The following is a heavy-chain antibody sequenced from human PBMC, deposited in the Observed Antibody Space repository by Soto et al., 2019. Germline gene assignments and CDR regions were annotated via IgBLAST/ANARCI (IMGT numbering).Heavy chain of an antibody. CDR3: ARDQKDSVRKTSWFDP. J-gene: IGHJ5*02. CDR2: INTGNGNS. V-gene: IGHV1-3*04. D-gene: IGHD2-15*01. Sequence: QVQLVQSGAEVRKPGASVKVSCKASGYYFTNYVIHWVRQAPGQRLEWMGWINTGNGNSKYSQKFQDRVIITRDTSASTAFMELRRLTSDDTAIYYCARDQKDSVRKTSWFDPWGQGTPVTVSS. CDR1: GYYFTNYV.